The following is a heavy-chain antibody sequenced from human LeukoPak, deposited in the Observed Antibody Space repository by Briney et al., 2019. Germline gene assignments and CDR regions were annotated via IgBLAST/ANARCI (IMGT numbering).Heavy chain of an antibody. CDR3: ARGETIAALDY. J-gene: IGHJ4*02. CDR1: GFTFSSYS. Sequence: PGGSLRLSCAASGFTFSSYSMNWVRQAPGKGLEWVSFISSSSSYIYYADSVKGRFTISRDNAKNSLFLQMNSLRVEDTAVYYCARGETIAALDYWGQGTLVTVSS. CDR2: ISSSSSYI. D-gene: IGHD6-13*01. V-gene: IGHV3-21*01.